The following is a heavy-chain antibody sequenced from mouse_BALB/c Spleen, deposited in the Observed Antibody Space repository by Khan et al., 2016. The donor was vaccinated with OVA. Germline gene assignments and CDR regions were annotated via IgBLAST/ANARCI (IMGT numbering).Heavy chain of an antibody. D-gene: IGHD4-1*01. CDR2: ISYSGST. CDR1: GYSITSDYA. Sequence: EVQLVESGPGLVKPSQSLSLTCTVTGYSITSDYAWNWIRQFPGNKLEWMGYISYSGSTSYNPSLKSRISITRDTSKTQFFLQLNSVTTEDTATYYCARLGPGFTYWGQGTLVTVSA. J-gene: IGHJ3*01. V-gene: IGHV3-2*02. CDR3: ARLGPGFTY.